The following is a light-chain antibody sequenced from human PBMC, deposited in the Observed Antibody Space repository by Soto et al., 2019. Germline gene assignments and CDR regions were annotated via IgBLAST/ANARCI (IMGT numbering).Light chain of an antibody. CDR1: QSVSSSY. J-gene: IGKJ2*01. Sequence: EIVLTQSPGTLSLSPGERATLSCRASQSVSSSYLAWYQQKPGQAPRLLIDGASSRDTGIPDRFSGSGSGTDFTLTISRLEPEDVAVYYCQQYGSSPYTFGQGTKLEIK. CDR3: QQYGSSPYT. CDR2: GAS. V-gene: IGKV3-20*01.